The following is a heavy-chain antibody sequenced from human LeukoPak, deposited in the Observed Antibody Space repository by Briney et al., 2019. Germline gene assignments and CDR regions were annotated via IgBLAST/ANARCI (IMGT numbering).Heavy chain of an antibody. D-gene: IGHD6-13*01. V-gene: IGHV3-9*01. J-gene: IGHJ6*02. CDR2: ISWNSGSI. CDR1: GFTFDDYA. CDR3: AKDLPAPSIAAAPLGPYGMDV. Sequence: PGRSLRLSCAASGFTFDDYAMHWVRQAPGKGLEWVSGISWNSGSIGYADSVKGRFTISRDNAKNSLYLQMNSLRAEDTALYYCAKDLPAPSIAAAPLGPYGMDVWGQGTTVTVSS.